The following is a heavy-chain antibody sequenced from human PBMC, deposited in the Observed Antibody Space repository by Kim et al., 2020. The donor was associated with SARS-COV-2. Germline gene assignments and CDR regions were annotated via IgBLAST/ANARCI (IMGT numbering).Heavy chain of an antibody. V-gene: IGHV3-74*01. Sequence: GGSLRLSCAASGFPFSSYWMHWVRQAPRKGLVWVSRINSDGSSTSYADSVKGRFTISRDNAKNTLYLQMNSLRAEDTAVYYCARADRDTMVRGVIVIPPDYWGQGTLVTVSS. CDR2: INSDGSST. CDR3: ARADRDTMVRGVIVIPPDY. D-gene: IGHD3-10*01. CDR1: GFPFSSYW. J-gene: IGHJ4*02.